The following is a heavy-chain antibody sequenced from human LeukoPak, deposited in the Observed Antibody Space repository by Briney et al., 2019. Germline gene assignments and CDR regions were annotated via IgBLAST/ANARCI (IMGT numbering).Heavy chain of an antibody. J-gene: IGHJ4*02. CDR2: INPKSGET. D-gene: IGHD6-19*01. CDR1: GYTFTGYY. Sequence: ASVKVSCKASGYTFTGYYMHWVRQAPGQGLEWMGRINPKSGETIYAQSFQGRVTMTRDTSINTAYMELSRLRSDYTAVYYCARDQVGWPFDYWGQGTLVTVSS. CDR3: ARDQVGWPFDY. V-gene: IGHV1-2*06.